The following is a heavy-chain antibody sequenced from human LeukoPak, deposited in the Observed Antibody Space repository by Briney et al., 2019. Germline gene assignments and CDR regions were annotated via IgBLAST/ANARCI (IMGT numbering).Heavy chain of an antibody. Sequence: PGGSLRLSCAASGFTFSSYAMSWVRQAPGKGLEWVSAISGSGGDTYYADSLKGRFTISRDKSKNTLYLQMNSLRDEDTAVYYCAKGPHLYSGSLNWFDPWGQGTLVTVSS. D-gene: IGHD1-26*01. CDR1: GFTFSSYA. CDR2: ISGSGGDT. J-gene: IGHJ5*02. V-gene: IGHV3-23*01. CDR3: AKGPHLYSGSLNWFDP.